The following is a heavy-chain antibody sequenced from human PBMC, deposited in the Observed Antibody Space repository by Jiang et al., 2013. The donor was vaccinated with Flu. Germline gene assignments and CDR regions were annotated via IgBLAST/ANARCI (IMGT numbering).Heavy chain of an antibody. CDR3: ARFYDFWSGYYADLSNYYYYGMDV. V-gene: IGHV1-18*01. CDR1: GGTFSSYA. D-gene: IGHD3-3*01. Sequence: SGAEVKKPGSSVKVSCKASGGTFSSYAISWVRQAPGQGLEWMGWISAYNGNTNYAQKLQGRVTMTTDTSTSTAYMELRSLRSDDTAVYYCARFYDFWSGYYADLSNYYYYGMDVWGKGTTVTVSS. CDR2: ISAYNGNT. J-gene: IGHJ6*04.